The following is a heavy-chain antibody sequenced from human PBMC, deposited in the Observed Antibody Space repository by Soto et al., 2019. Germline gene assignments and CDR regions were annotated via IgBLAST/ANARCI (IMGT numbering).Heavy chain of an antibody. CDR1: GFTFSSYA. CDR2: ISGSGGST. J-gene: IGHJ5*02. D-gene: IGHD4-17*01. Sequence: EVQLLESGGGLVQPGGSLRLSCAASGFTFSSYAMSWVRQAPGKGLEWVSAISGSGGSTDYADSVKGRFTISRDNSKNTLYLQMNSLRAEDTAVYYCANQPSRLRGIPWGQGTLVTVSS. CDR3: ANQPSRLRGIP. V-gene: IGHV3-23*01.